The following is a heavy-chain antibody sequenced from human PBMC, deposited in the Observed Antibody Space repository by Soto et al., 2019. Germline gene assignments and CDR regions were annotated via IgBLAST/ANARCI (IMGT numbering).Heavy chain of an antibody. CDR1: GFTFGSYS. CDR3: LGFVVVTAIIGY. V-gene: IGHV3-48*02. Sequence: GGFLRLSCAASGFTFGSYSMNWVRQAPGKGLEWVSYISSSSSTIYYADSVKGRFTISRDNAKNSLYLQMNSLRDEDTAVYYCLGFVVVTAIIGYWGQGTLVTVSS. D-gene: IGHD2-21*02. CDR2: ISSSSSTI. J-gene: IGHJ4*02.